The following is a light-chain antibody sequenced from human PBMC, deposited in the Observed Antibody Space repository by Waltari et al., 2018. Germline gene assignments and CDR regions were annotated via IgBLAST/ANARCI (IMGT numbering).Light chain of an antibody. CDR1: SSDIGRNT. Sequence: QSVLTQPPSASGTPGQRVPISCSGRSSDIGRNTVTWYQHLPGTAPRLLISNNYYRPSGVPDRFSGSKSGTSASLAISGLQSEDEAVFYCATWDDSLKGFVFGSGTKVTVL. CDR3: ATWDDSLKGFV. V-gene: IGLV1-44*01. CDR2: NNY. J-gene: IGLJ1*01.